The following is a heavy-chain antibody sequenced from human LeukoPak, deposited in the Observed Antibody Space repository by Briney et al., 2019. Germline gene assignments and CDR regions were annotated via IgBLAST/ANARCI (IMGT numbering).Heavy chain of an antibody. D-gene: IGHD6-25*01. CDR2: IYPGDSDT. Sequence: GESLKISCKGSGYSFTNYWIAWVRQMPGKGLEWMGIIYPGDSDTRYRPSFQDQVTISADKSISTAYLQWSSLKASDTAMYFCARRPHYSSGLWYFDYWGQGTLVTVSS. CDR1: GYSFTNYW. J-gene: IGHJ4*02. CDR3: ARRPHYSSGLWYFDY. V-gene: IGHV5-51*01.